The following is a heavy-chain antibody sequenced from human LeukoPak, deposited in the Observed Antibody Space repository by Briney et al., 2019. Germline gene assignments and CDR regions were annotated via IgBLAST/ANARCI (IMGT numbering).Heavy chain of an antibody. CDR2: ISGSGSTI. J-gene: IGHJ4*02. Sequence: GGSLRLSCAASGFTFSDYYMSWIRQAPGKGLEWVSYISGSGSTIYYPDSVKGRFTISRDTSKNTVYLQMNSLRGDDTAIYYCARDPFGSGSYYFPHFDYWGQGTLVTVSS. CDR1: GFTFSDYY. CDR3: ARDPFGSGSYYFPHFDY. D-gene: IGHD3-10*01. V-gene: IGHV3-11*04.